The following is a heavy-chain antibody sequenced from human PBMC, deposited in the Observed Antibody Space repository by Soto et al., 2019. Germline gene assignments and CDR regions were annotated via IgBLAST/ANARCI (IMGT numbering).Heavy chain of an antibody. V-gene: IGHV3-21*06. CDR1: GFTFTRYS. CDR2: ISSTTNYI. J-gene: IGHJ4*02. CDR3: ARESEGLTSNFDY. Sequence: GGSLRLSCAASGFTFTRYSMNWVRQAPGKGLEWVSSISSTTNYIYYGDSMKGRFTISRDNGKNSLYLEMHSLRAEDTAVYYCARESEGLTSNFDYWGQGTLGTVSS.